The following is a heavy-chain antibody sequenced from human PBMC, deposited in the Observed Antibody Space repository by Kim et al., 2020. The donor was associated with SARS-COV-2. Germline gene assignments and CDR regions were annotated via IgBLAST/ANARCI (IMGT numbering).Heavy chain of an antibody. CDR1: GFTFSSYS. CDR3: ARMWDISNLRFLEWLLPDYMDV. V-gene: IGHV3-21*01. Sequence: GGSLRLSCAASGFTFSSYSMNWVRQAPGKGLEWVSSISSSSSYIYYADSVKGRFTISRDNAKNSLYLQMNSLRAEDTAVYYCARMWDISNLRFLEWLLPDYMDVWGKGTTVTVSS. J-gene: IGHJ6*03. D-gene: IGHD3-3*01. CDR2: ISSSSSYI.